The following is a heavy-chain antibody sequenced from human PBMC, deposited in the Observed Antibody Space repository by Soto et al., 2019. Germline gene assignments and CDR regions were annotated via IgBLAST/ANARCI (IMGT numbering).Heavy chain of an antibody. D-gene: IGHD3-10*01. V-gene: IGHV1-46*03. Sequence: ASVKVSCKAIGYSFTSHYMHWVRQAPGQGLEWMGTIYPGGVNVAYAQKFEGRVTMTKDTSTSTVYMELNSLTSEDTAVYYCARDQSWRHPAWWFDPWGPATLVTVSS. CDR3: ARDQSWRHPAWWFDP. J-gene: IGHJ5*02. CDR1: GYSFTSHY. CDR2: IYPGGVNV.